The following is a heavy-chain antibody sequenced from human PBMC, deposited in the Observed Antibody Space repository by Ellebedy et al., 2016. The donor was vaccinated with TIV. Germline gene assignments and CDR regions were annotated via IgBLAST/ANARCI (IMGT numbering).Heavy chain of an antibody. CDR2: TDHDGRVK. CDR1: GFTFSRYA. J-gene: IGHJ6*02. D-gene: IGHD2/OR15-2a*01. Sequence: GESLKISCAASGFTFSRYAMHWVRQAPGKGLEWVANTDHDGRVKFYVDSVEGRFTISRDNAKNSLYLQMNSVRAEDTAVYYCANPLFSFSYGTDVWGQGTTVTVSS. CDR3: ANPLFSFSYGTDV. V-gene: IGHV3-7*03.